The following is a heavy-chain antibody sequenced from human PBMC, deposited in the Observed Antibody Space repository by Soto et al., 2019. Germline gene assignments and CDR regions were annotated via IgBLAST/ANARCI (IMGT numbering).Heavy chain of an antibody. V-gene: IGHV4-59*01. Sequence: SETLSLTCTVSGGSIGSYYWSLIRQPPGKGLEWIGYISYSGSTNYNPSLKSRVTISLDTSKNQFSLKLSSVTAADTAVYYCARLNYGDYYYYMDVWGKGTTVTVSS. CDR3: ARLNYGDYYYYMDV. J-gene: IGHJ6*03. CDR2: ISYSGST. CDR1: GGSIGSYY. D-gene: IGHD4-17*01.